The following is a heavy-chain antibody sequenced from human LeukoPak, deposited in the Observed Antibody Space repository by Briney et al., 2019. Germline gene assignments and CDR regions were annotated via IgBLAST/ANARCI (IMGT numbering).Heavy chain of an antibody. CDR1: GYTFTGYY. D-gene: IGHD1-1*01. CDR3: AREPGTATGY. J-gene: IGHJ4*02. V-gene: IGHV1-2*02. Sequence: ASVTVSCNASGYTFTGYYLHWVRQAPGQGLEWMGWIYPNTGGTKSTQKFQGRVSMTRDTAISTAYMEINRLTSDDTAVYYCAREPGTATGYWGQGTLVTVSP. CDR2: IYPNTGGT.